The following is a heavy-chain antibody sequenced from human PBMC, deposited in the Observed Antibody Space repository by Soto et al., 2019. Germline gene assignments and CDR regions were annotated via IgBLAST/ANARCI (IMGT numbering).Heavy chain of an antibody. J-gene: IGHJ4*02. Sequence: GGSLRLSCAASGFTFSSYAMSWARQAPGKGLEWVSAISGSGESTYFADSVKGRFTISRDNSKNTLYLQMNSLRAEDTAVYYCAKVDWLLHPFFDYWGQGTLVTVSS. V-gene: IGHV3-23*01. D-gene: IGHD3-9*01. CDR1: GFTFSSYA. CDR3: AKVDWLLHPFFDY. CDR2: ISGSGEST.